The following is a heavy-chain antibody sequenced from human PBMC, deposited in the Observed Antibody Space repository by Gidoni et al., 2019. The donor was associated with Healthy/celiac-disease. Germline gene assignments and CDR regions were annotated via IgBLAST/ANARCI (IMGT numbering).Heavy chain of an antibody. CDR3: ASDYYDKAGGAFDI. CDR1: GGTFSSYA. V-gene: IGHV1-69*06. D-gene: IGHD3-22*01. J-gene: IGHJ3*02. Sequence: QVHLVQSGAEVKKPGSSVKVSCKASGGTFSSYAISWVRQAPGQGLEWMGGIIPIFGTANHAQKFQGRATITADKSTSTAYMELSSLRSEDTAVYYCASDYYDKAGGAFDIWGQGTMVTVSS. CDR2: IIPIFGTA.